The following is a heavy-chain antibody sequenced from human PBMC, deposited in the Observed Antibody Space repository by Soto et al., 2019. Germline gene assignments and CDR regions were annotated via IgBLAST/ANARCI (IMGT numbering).Heavy chain of an antibody. CDR2: ISYDGSSK. Sequence: QVQLVESGGGVVQPGRSLRLSCAASGFTFSSYAMHWVRQAPGKGLEWVAFISYDGSSKYYADSVKGRFTISRDNSKNTLYLQMNSLRAEDTAVYYCARDQAVAGFRWFDPWGQGTLVTVSS. V-gene: IGHV3-30-3*01. CDR1: GFTFSSYA. CDR3: ARDQAVAGFRWFDP. J-gene: IGHJ5*02. D-gene: IGHD6-19*01.